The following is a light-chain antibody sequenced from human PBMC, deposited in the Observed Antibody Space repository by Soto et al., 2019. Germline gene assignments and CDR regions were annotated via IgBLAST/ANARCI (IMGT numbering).Light chain of an antibody. CDR3: CSYAGSSSPYV. J-gene: IGLJ1*01. CDR1: SSDVGSYNL. CDR2: EVS. V-gene: IGLV2-23*02. Sequence: QSALTQPASVSGSPGQSITISCTGTSSDVGSYNLVSWYQQHPGKAPKLMIYEVSKRPSGVSNRFSGSKSGNTASLTISGLQAEDEADYYCCSYAGSSSPYVFGTGTNVTV.